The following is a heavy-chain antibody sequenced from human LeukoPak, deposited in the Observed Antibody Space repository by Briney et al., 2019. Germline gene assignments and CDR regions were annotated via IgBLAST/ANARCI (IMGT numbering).Heavy chain of an antibody. D-gene: IGHD5-18*01. J-gene: IGHJ4*02. Sequence: GGSLRLSCAASGXTFSSYGMHWVRQAPGKGLEWVAVISYDGSNKYYADSVKGRFTISRDNSKNTLYLQMNSLRAEDTAVYYCAKDGGIQLWLLDYWGQGTQVTVSS. CDR2: ISYDGSNK. V-gene: IGHV3-30*18. CDR3: AKDGGIQLWLLDY. CDR1: GXTFSSYG.